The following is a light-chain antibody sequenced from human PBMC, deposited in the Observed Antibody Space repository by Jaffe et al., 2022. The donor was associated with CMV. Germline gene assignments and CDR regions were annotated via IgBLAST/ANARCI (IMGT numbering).Light chain of an antibody. Sequence: QSALTQPASVSGSPGQSITISCTGTSSDVGSYNLVSWYQQHPGKAPKLIIYEVSKRPSGVSNRFSGSKSGNTASLTISGLQAEDEADYSCCSYAGSYTWVFGGGTKLTVL. J-gene: IGLJ3*02. V-gene: IGLV2-23*02. CDR1: SSDVGSYNL. CDR2: EVS. CDR3: CSYAGSYTWV.